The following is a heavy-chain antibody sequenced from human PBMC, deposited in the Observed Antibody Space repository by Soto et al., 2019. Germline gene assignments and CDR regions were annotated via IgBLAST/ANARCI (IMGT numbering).Heavy chain of an antibody. CDR2: ISGSGGST. D-gene: IGHD4-17*01. V-gene: IGHV3-23*01. CDR1: GFTFSSYA. J-gene: IGHJ6*02. CDR3: AMCTVTTSPYYYYYGMDV. Sequence: PGGSLRLSCAASGFTFSSYAMSWVRQAPGKGLEWVSAISGSGGSTYYADSVKGRFTISRDNSKNTLYLQMNSLRAEDTAVYYCAMCTVTTSPYYYYYGMDVWGQGTTVTVSS.